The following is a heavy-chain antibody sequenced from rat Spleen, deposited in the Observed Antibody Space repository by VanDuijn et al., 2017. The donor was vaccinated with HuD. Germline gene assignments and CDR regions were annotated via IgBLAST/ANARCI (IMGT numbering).Heavy chain of an antibody. CDR3: ARRGLQSYYFDY. CDR1: GYSITSGYG. Sequence: EVQLQESGPGLVKPPQSLSLTCSVTGYSITSGYGWNWIRKFPGNKLEWMGYINSAGSTNYNPPLKSQISITRDTSKKQFFLQWTSVTTEDTATCYCARRGLQSYYFDYWGQGVMVTVSS. CDR2: INSAGST. J-gene: IGHJ2*01. D-gene: IGHD1-1*01. V-gene: IGHV3-3*01.